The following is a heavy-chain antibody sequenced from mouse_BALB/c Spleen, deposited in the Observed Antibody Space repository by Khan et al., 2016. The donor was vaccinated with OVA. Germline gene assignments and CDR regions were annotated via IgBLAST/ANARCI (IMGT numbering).Heavy chain of an antibody. V-gene: IGHV5-9*02. D-gene: IGHD2-10*01. CDR2: ISSTGTYT. CDR1: GFAFNSYD. J-gene: IGHJ3*01. Sequence: EVELVESGGGLVKPGGSLKLSCEVSGFAFNSYDMSWVRQTPEKRLEWVATISSTGTYTYYPDSVKGRFTISRDTARNTLYLQMSRLRSEDTALXYCTRPSYYGNPWFTYWGQGTLVTVSA. CDR3: TRPSYYGNPWFTY.